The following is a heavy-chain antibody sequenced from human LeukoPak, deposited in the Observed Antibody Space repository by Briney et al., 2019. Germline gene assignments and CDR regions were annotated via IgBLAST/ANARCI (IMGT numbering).Heavy chain of an antibody. V-gene: IGHV3-15*01. Sequence: PGGSLRLSCAASGFTFSNAWMSWVRQAPGKGLEWVGRIKSKTDGGATHYATPVKGRFTISRDDSKNALYLQMSSLKTEDTAVYYCTTEAYYYDSSGAIKYFDYWGQGTLVTVSS. CDR2: IKSKTDGGAT. D-gene: IGHD3-22*01. J-gene: IGHJ4*02. CDR1: GFTFSNAW. CDR3: TTEAYYYDSSGAIKYFDY.